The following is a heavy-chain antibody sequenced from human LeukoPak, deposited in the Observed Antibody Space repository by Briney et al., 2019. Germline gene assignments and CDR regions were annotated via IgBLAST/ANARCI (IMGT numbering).Heavy chain of an antibody. CDR1: GYTFTNYY. V-gene: IGHV1-2*04. CDR3: ARGEGPQWLGSYYYYGMDV. J-gene: IGHJ6*02. CDR2: INPNSGGT. D-gene: IGHD6-19*01. Sequence: ASVKVSCKASGYTFTNYYMHWVRQAPGQGLEWMGWINPNSGGTNYAQKFQGWVTMTRDTSISTAYMELSRLRSDDTAVYYCARGEGPQWLGSYYYYGMDVWGQGTTVTVSS.